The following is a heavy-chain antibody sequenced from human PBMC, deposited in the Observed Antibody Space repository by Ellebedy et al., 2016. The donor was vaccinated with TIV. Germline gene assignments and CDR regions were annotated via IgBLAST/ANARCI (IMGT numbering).Heavy chain of an antibody. V-gene: IGHV3-74*01. CDR3: ARRQWLPLQIIYAMDV. CDR2: INSDGSST. J-gene: IGHJ6*02. D-gene: IGHD6-19*01. CDR1: GSTFSRHW. Sequence: ETLSLTCAASGSTFSRHWMHWVRQAPGKGLVWVSRINSDGSSTDYADSVKGRFTISRDNAKNTLYLQMNSLGAEDTAVYYCARRQWLPLQIIYAMDVWGQGTTVTVSS.